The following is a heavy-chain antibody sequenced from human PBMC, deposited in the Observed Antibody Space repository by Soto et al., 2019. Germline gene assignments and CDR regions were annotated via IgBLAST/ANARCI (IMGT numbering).Heavy chain of an antibody. CDR3: AKGDNLGPKTGYAFDP. D-gene: IGHD5-12*01. V-gene: IGHV6-1*01. Sequence: SQTLSLTCATSGDSVSSNTASWNWIRQSPSRGLECLGRTYFRSKWYNDYAVSVKSRIIINPDTSNNQFSLQLNSVTPEDTAVYFCAKGDNLGPKTGYAFDPWGQGIMVTVSS. J-gene: IGHJ5*02. CDR2: TYFRSKWYN. CDR1: GDSVSSNTAS.